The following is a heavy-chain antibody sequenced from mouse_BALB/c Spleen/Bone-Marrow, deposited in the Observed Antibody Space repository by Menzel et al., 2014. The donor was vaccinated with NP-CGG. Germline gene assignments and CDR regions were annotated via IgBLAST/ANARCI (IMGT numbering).Heavy chain of an antibody. D-gene: IGHD1-1*01. CDR2: ISTYYGDA. Sequence: QVQLQQSGAELVRPGVSVKISCKGSGYTFTDYAMHWVKQSHAKSLEWIGVISTYYGDASYNKKFRGKATMTVDKSSSTAYMELARLTSEDSAIYFCAREKFITTVLATYWYFDVWGAGTTVTVSS. CDR1: GYTFTDYA. V-gene: IGHV1S137*01. CDR3: AREKFITTVLATYWYFDV. J-gene: IGHJ1*01.